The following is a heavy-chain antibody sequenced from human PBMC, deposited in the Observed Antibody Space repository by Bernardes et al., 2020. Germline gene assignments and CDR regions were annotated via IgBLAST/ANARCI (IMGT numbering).Heavy chain of an antibody. CDR2: IYYSGST. V-gene: IGHV4-39*01. J-gene: IGHJ4*02. Sequence: SETLSLTCTVSGGSISSSSYYWGWIRQPPGKGLEWIGSIYYSGSTYYNPSLKSRVTISVDTSKNQFSLKLSSVTAADTAVYYCARHGSMVATYYFDYWGQGTLVTVSS. CDR3: ARHGSMVATYYFDY. CDR1: GGSISSSSYY. D-gene: IGHD5-12*01.